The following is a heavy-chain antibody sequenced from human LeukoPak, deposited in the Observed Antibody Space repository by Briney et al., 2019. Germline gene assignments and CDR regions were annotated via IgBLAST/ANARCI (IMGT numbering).Heavy chain of an antibody. J-gene: IGHJ4*02. CDR1: GFTFSSYA. CDR2: ISSSGSTI. D-gene: IGHD3-22*01. Sequence: PGGSLRLSCAASGFTFSSYAMSWIRQAPGKGLEWVSYISSSGSTIYYADSVKGRFTISRDNAKNSLYLQMNSLRAEDTAVYYCARGSNYYDSSGYYYAHDYWGQGTLVTVSS. CDR3: ARGSNYYDSSGYYYAHDY. V-gene: IGHV3-11*01.